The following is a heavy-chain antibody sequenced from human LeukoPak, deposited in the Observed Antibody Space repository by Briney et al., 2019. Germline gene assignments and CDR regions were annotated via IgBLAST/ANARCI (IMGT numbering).Heavy chain of an antibody. V-gene: IGHV4-38-2*02. D-gene: IGHD7-27*01. CDR1: GYSISSAYY. Sequence: SETLSLTCSVSGYSISSAYYWGWIRQPPGKGLEWIGSIYHSGSTYYNTSLMSRVTISLDTSKNQFSLKLSSVTAADTAVYYCARRSANWGYFYFDYWGQGTLVTVSS. CDR3: ARRSANWGYFYFDY. CDR2: IYHSGST. J-gene: IGHJ4*02.